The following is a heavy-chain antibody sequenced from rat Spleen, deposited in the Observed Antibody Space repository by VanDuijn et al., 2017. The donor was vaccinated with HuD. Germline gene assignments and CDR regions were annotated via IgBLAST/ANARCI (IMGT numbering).Heavy chain of an antibody. CDR1: GFSLISYA. Sequence: QVQLKESGPGLVQSSQTLSLTCTVSGFSLISYAVNWVRQPPGKGLEWMGGIWGDGSTKYNSALNSRLSISRDTSKSQVFLKMNSLQTEDTAMYFCAGRHNYAHGWAHWGQGVMVTVSS. D-gene: IGHD4-3*01. CDR2: IWGDGST. V-gene: IGHV2S61*01. J-gene: IGHJ2*01. CDR3: AGRHNYAHGWAH.